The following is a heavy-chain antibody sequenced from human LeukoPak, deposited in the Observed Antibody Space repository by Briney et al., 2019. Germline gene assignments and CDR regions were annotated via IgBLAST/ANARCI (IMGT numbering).Heavy chain of an antibody. J-gene: IGHJ4*02. CDR3: ATASTQVYAIPYFDY. V-gene: IGHV1-24*01. CDR1: GYTLTELS. D-gene: IGHD2-8*01. CDR2: FDPEDGET. Sequence: ASVKLSCKVSGYTLTELSMHWVRQAPGKGLEWMGGFDPEDGETIYAQKFQGRVTMTEDTSTDTAYMELSSLRSEDTAVYYCATASTQVYAIPYFDYWGQGTLVTVSS.